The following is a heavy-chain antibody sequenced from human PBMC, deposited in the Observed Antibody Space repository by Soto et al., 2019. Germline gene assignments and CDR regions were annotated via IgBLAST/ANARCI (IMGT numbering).Heavy chain of an antibody. J-gene: IGHJ6*02. CDR3: AREESSAARRDYGMDV. CDR2: INPSGGST. Sequence: ASVKVSCKASGYTFTSYYMHWVRQAPGRGLEWMGIINPSGGSTSYAQKFQGRVTMTRDTSTSTVYMELSSLRSEDTAVYYCAREESSAARRDYGMDVWGQGTTVTVYS. V-gene: IGHV1-46*01. D-gene: IGHD6-6*01. CDR1: GYTFTSYY.